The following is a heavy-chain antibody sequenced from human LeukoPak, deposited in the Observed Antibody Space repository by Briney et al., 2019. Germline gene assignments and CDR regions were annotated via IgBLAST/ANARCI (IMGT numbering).Heavy chain of an antibody. CDR1: GFTFSNYA. CDR3: AKEETGDPLYGMDV. D-gene: IGHD7-27*01. Sequence: PGGSLRLSCAASGFTFSNYAMTWVRQAPGKGLDWISAIGDSGGGTYYADSVKGRFTISRDNSKNTLYLQMNSLRAEDTAVYYCAKEETGDPLYGMDVWGQGTTVTVSS. CDR2: IGDSGGGT. J-gene: IGHJ6*02. V-gene: IGHV3-23*01.